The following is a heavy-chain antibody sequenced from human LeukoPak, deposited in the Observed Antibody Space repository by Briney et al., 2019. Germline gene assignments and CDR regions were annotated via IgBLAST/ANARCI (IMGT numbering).Heavy chain of an antibody. V-gene: IGHV3-21*01. CDR1: GFTFSSYS. CDR2: ISSSSSYI. D-gene: IGHD1-26*01. CDR3: ARVGGSYAFDI. J-gene: IGHJ3*02. Sequence: GGSLRLSCAASGFTFSSYSMNWVRQAPGKGLEWVSSISSSSSYIYYADSVKGRFTISRDNAKNSLYLQMNSLRAEDTAVCYCARVGGSYAFDIWGQGTMVTVSS.